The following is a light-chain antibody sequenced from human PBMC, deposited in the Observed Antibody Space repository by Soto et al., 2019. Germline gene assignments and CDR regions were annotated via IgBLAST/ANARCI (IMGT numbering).Light chain of an antibody. J-gene: IGKJ4*01. CDR2: QGS. V-gene: IGKV1-5*03. CDR3: QQYNTYSLT. CDR1: QSLNSE. Sequence: DIQMTQSPSTLSASVGDRVTITCRASQSLNSELAWYQQKPGEAPKLLMYQGSTLEGGVPSRFTGTGSGTEFTLTISSLQPDDYATYYCQQYNTYSLTFGGGTKVEIK.